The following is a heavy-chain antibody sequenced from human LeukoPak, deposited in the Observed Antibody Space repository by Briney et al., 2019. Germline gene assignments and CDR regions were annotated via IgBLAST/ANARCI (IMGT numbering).Heavy chain of an antibody. Sequence: ASVKVSCKASGYTFTSYGISWVRQAPGQGLEWMGWISAYNGNTNYAQKLQGRVTMTTDTSTSTAYMELRSLRSDDTAVYYCARDSYSYGYGGFDYWGQGILVTVSS. V-gene: IGHV1-18*04. CDR1: GYTFTSYG. D-gene: IGHD5-18*01. J-gene: IGHJ4*02. CDR2: ISAYNGNT. CDR3: ARDSYSYGYGGFDY.